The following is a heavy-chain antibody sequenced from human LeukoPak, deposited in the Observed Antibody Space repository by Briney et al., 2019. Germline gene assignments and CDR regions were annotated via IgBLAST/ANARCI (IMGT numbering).Heavy chain of an antibody. Sequence: ASVKVSCKASGGTFSSYAISWVRQAPGQGLGWMGRIIPILGIANYAQKFQGRVTITADKSTSTAYTELSSLRSEDTAVYYCARDRGYCSSTSCYNDYYYYMDVWGKGTTVTVSS. D-gene: IGHD2-2*02. V-gene: IGHV1-69*04. CDR3: ARDRGYCSSTSCYNDYYYYMDV. CDR1: GGTFSSYA. CDR2: IIPILGIA. J-gene: IGHJ6*03.